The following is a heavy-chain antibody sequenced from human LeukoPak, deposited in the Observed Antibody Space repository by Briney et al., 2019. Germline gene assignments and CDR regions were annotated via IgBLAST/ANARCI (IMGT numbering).Heavy chain of an antibody. CDR1: GYTFTGYY. J-gene: IGHJ5*02. CDR3: ARDGLGAVAGGNNWFDP. D-gene: IGHD6-19*01. V-gene: IGHV1-2*02. CDR2: INPNSGGT. Sequence: ASVKVSCKASGYTFTGYYMHWVRQAPGQGLEWMGWINPNSGGTNYAQKFQGRVTMTRDTSISTAYMELSRLRSDDTAVYYCARDGLGAVAGGNNWFDPWGQGTLVTVPS.